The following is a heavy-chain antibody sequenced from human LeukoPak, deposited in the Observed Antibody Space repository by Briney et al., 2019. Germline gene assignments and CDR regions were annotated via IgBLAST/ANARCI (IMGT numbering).Heavy chain of an antibody. J-gene: IGHJ4*02. Sequence: PGGSLRLSCAASGFSFSSYSIHWVRQAPGKGLEWVSAISGSGGSTYYADSVKGRFTISRDNSKNTLYLQMNSLRAEDTAVYYCAKEGIAVAGCDYWGQGTLVTVSS. CDR2: ISGSGGST. CDR3: AKEGIAVAGCDY. D-gene: IGHD6-19*01. V-gene: IGHV3-23*01. CDR1: GFSFSSYS.